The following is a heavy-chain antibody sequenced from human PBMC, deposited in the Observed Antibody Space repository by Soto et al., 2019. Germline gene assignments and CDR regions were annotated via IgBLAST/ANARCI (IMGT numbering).Heavy chain of an antibody. V-gene: IGHV4-59*08. CDR3: ARLLLLVEWYPDYY. CDR1: GGSTSRNY. Sequence: SETRSHTWTGSGGSTSRNYCSWFRHPPEKGLEWIGYIYYSGSTNYNPSLKSRVTISVDTSKNQFSLKLGSVTAADTAVYYCARLLLLVEWYPDYY. J-gene: IGHJ6*01. CDR2: IYYSGST. D-gene: IGHD3-3*01.